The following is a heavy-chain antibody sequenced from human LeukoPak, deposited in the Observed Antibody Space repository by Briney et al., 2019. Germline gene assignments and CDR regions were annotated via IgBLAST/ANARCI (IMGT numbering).Heavy chain of an antibody. Sequence: SETLSFNCTVSGDSISRGRYYWSWVRQPAGKELEWIGRIYASGKTDYNPYTPSLKSRVAMSLDTSKNQFSLKLSSVTAADTAVYYCATSSFNREGIIEWFYPYWGQGTLVTVSS. CDR2: IYASGKT. J-gene: IGHJ4*02. CDR1: GDSISRGRYY. CDR3: ATSSFNREGIIEWFYPY. V-gene: IGHV4-61*02. D-gene: IGHD3-3*01.